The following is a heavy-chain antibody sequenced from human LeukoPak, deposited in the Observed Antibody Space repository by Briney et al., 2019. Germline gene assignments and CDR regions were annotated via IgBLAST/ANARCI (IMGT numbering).Heavy chain of an antibody. CDR2: IYNSGST. D-gene: IGHD5-12*01. V-gene: IGHV4-38-2*02. Sequence: PSETLSLTCTVSGYSMNSVYYWGWIRQPPEKGLEWIGSIYNSGSTSYNPSLKSRVTLSVDTSKNQFSLRLTSVTAADTAVYYCARNISGLGLYSHYAYDPAGAFDIWGQGTMVTVSS. CDR1: GYSMNSVYY. J-gene: IGHJ3*02. CDR3: ARNISGLGLYSHYAYDPAGAFDI.